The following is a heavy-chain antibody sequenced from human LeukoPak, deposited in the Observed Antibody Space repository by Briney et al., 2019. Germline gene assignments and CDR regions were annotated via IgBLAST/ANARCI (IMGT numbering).Heavy chain of an antibody. Sequence: SVKVSCKASGYTFTSYDISWVRQAPGQGLEWMGGIIPIFGTANYAQKFQGRVTITADESTSTAYMELSSLRSEDTAVYYCARVPFTRAPRGMDVWGQGTTVTVSS. CDR3: ARVPFTRAPRGMDV. J-gene: IGHJ6*02. CDR2: IIPIFGTA. CDR1: GYTFTSYD. V-gene: IGHV1-69*13.